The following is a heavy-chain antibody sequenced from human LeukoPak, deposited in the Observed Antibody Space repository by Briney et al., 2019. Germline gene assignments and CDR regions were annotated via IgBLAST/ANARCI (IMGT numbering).Heavy chain of an antibody. CDR1: GGSISSSSYY. V-gene: IGHV4-39*01. CDR3: ARLRGTGFGVVRTEYFQH. CDR2: IYYSGST. Sequence: SETLSLTCTVSGGSISSSSYYWGWLRQPPGKGLEWIGSIYYSGSTYYNPSLKSRVTISVDTSKNQFSLKLSSVTAADTAVYYCARLRGTGFGVVRTEYFQHWGQGTLVTVSS. D-gene: IGHD3-3*01. J-gene: IGHJ1*01.